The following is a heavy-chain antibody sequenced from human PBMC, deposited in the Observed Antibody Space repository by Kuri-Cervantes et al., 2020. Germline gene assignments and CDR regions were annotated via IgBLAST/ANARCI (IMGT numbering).Heavy chain of an antibody. CDR3: ARDYYDTSGYYYGRHFDP. CDR1: GGTFSSYD. CDR2: MNPNSANT. V-gene: IGHV1-8*02. J-gene: IGHJ5*02. Sequence: ASVKVSCKASGGTFSSYDINWVRQATGQGLEWMGWMNPNSANTGYAQKFQGRVTMTRSTSISTAYMELSNLRSEDTAVYYCARDYYDTSGYYYGRHFDPWGQGTLVTVSS. D-gene: IGHD3-22*01.